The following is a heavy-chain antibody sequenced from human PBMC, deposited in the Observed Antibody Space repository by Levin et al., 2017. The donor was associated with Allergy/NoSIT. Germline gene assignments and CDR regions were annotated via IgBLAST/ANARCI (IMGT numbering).Heavy chain of an antibody. CDR1: GGSISSSSYY. CDR2: FYHRGST. D-gene: IGHD6-13*01. J-gene: IGHJ4*02. Sequence: PSETLSLTCTVSGGSISSSSYYWGWIRQPPGTGLEWIGTFYHRGSTYYNPSLKSRVTMSVDTSKNQISLKLSSVTAADTAVYYCARHSQSYSSSWLNYWGQGTLVTVSS. CDR3: ARHSQSYSSSWLNY. V-gene: IGHV4-39*01.